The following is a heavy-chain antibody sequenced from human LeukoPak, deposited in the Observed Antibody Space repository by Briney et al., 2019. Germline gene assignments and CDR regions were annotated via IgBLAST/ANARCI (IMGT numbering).Heavy chain of an antibody. V-gene: IGHV4-34*01. Sequence: PSETLSLTCAVYGGSSSGYYWTWIRQPPGKGLEWIGEINHTGSTNYNPSLKSRVTISVDTSKNQFSLKLSSVTAADTAVYYCALWAVTTNRDYWGQGTLVTVSS. J-gene: IGHJ4*02. D-gene: IGHD4-17*01. CDR3: ALWAVTTNRDY. CDR1: GGSSSGYY. CDR2: INHTGST.